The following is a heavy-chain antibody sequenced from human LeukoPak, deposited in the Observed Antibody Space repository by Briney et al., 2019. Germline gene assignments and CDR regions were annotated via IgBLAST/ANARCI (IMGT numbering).Heavy chain of an antibody. CDR3: ARVRYTAMVTIFDY. J-gene: IGHJ4*02. CDR1: GGSIDSYY. V-gene: IGHV4-59*01. D-gene: IGHD5-18*01. Sequence: SETLSLACTVSGGSIDSYYWSWIRQPPGKGLEWIGYIYYTGSTEYHPSLKSRVTISVDTSKNQFSLKLSSVTAADTAVYYCARVRYTAMVTIFDYWGQGTLVTVSS. CDR2: IYYTGST.